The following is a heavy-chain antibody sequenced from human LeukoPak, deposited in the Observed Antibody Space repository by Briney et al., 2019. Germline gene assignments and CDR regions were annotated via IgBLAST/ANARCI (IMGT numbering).Heavy chain of an antibody. CDR3: ASSKAGLRFLEWLPYFDY. Sequence: SETLSLTCTVSGGSISSSSYYWGWIRQPPGKGLEWIGSIYYSGSTYYNPSLKSRVTISVDTSKNQFSLKLSSVTAADTAVYYCASSKAGLRFLEWLPYFDYWGQGTLVTVSS. CDR2: IYYSGST. D-gene: IGHD3-3*01. CDR1: GGSISSSSYY. J-gene: IGHJ4*02. V-gene: IGHV4-39*01.